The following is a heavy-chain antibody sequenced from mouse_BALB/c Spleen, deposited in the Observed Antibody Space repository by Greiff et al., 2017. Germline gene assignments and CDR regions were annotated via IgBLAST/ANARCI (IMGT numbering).Heavy chain of an antibody. J-gene: IGHJ3*01. V-gene: IGHV1-69*02. CDR3: TRPFITTGWGFAY. CDR2: IYPSDSYT. Sequence: QVQLQQPGAELVRPGASVKLSCKASGYTFTSYWINWVKQRPGQGLEWIGNIYPSDSYTNYNQKFKDKATLTVDKSSSTAYTQLSSPTSEDSAVYYCTRPFITTGWGFAYWGQGTLVTVSA. CDR1: GYTFTSYW. D-gene: IGHD1-1*01.